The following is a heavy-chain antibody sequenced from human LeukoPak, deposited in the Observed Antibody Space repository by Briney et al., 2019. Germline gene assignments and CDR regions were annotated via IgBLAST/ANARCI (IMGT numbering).Heavy chain of an antibody. Sequence: GGSLRLSCAASGFTFSSYAMSWARQAPGKGPQWVSAISGSGGITYYADSVKGRFAISRDNSKNTLYLQMNSLRAEDTAVYYCAKDGAVAFDAFDIWGQGTMVTVSS. J-gene: IGHJ3*02. CDR3: AKDGAVAFDAFDI. CDR1: GFTFSSYA. CDR2: ISGSGGIT. V-gene: IGHV3-23*01. D-gene: IGHD6-19*01.